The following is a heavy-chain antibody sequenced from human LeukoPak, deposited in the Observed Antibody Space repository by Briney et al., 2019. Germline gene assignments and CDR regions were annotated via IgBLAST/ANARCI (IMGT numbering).Heavy chain of an antibody. D-gene: IGHD2-21*01. CDR2: ISYDGSNK. CDR3: ARALNIMWASNAFDI. CDR1: GFTFSSYA. J-gene: IGHJ3*02. V-gene: IGHV3-30-3*01. Sequence: GGSLRLSCAASGFTFSSYAMHWVRQAPGKGLEWVAVISYDGSNKYYADSVKGRFTISRDNSKNTLYLQMNSLRAEDTAVYYCARALNIMWASNAFDIWGRGTMVTVSS.